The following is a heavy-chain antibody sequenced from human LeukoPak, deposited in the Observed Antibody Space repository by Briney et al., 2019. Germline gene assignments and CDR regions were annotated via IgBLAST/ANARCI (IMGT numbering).Heavy chain of an antibody. CDR3: ARPTMVRGVITNWFDP. D-gene: IGHD3-10*01. CDR2: IYYSGST. J-gene: IGHJ5*02. Sequence: SETLSLTCTVSGGSISSSSYYWGWIRQPPGKGLEWIGSIYYSGSTYYNPSLKSRVTISVDTSKNQFSLKLSSVTAADTAVYYCARPTMVRGVITNWFDPWGQGTLVTVSS. CDR1: GGSISSSSYY. V-gene: IGHV4-39*01.